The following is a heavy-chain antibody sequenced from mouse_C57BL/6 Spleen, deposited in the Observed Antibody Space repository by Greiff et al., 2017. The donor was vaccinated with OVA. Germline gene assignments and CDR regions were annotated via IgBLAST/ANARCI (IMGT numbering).Heavy chain of an antibody. Sequence: VQLQQSGAELVRPGASVTLSCKASGYTFTDYEMHWVKQTPVHGLEWIGAIDPETGGTAYNQKFKGKAILTADKSSSTAYMELRSLTSEDSAVDYCTRTRRYFDYWGQGTTLTVSS. D-gene: IGHD3-3*01. J-gene: IGHJ2*01. CDR1: GYTFTDYE. V-gene: IGHV1-15*01. CDR2: IDPETGGT. CDR3: TRTRRYFDY.